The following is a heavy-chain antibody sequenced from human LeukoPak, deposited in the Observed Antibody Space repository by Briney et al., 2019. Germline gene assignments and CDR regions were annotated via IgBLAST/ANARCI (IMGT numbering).Heavy chain of an antibody. CDR3: ARGYDSSGYYYGLDY. V-gene: IGHV3-20*04. D-gene: IGHD3-22*01. J-gene: IGHJ4*02. Sequence: GGSLRLSCAASGFTFDDYGMSWVRHAPAKGLEWVSGINWNGGSTGYADSVKGRFTISRDNAKNSLYLQMNSLRAEDTALYYCARGYDSSGYYYGLDYWGQGTLVTVSS. CDR1: GFTFDDYG. CDR2: INWNGGST.